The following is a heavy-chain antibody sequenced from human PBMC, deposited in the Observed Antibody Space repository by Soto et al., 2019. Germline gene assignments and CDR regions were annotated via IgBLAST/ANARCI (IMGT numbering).Heavy chain of an antibody. CDR2: MNPNSGNT. Sequence: QVQLVQSGAEVKKPGASVKVSCKASGYTFTSYDINWVRQATGQGLEWMGWMNPNSGNTGYAQKFQVRVTMTRNTSISTAYMELSSLRSEDTAVYYCAREYRVSSSFWFDPWGQGTVVTVSS. CDR3: AREYRVSSSFWFDP. CDR1: GYTFTSYD. V-gene: IGHV1-8*01. D-gene: IGHD6-6*01. J-gene: IGHJ5*02.